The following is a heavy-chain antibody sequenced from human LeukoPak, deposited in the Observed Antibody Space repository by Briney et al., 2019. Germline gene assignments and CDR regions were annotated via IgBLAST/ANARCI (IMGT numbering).Heavy chain of an antibody. CDR3: ARVARYKGSFDY. CDR1: GGSISSYY. Sequence: SETLSLTCTVSGGSISSYYWSWIRQPPGKGLEWIGYIYCSGSTNYNPSLKSRVTISVDTSKNQFSLKLSSVTAADTAVYYCARVARYKGSFDYWGQGTLVTVSS. CDR2: IYCSGST. V-gene: IGHV4-59*01. J-gene: IGHJ4*02. D-gene: IGHD1-26*01.